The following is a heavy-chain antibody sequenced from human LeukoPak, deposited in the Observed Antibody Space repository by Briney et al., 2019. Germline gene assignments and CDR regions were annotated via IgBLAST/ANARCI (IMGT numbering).Heavy chain of an antibody. CDR2: ISGDGGST. CDR1: GLTFDDYA. CDR3: AKDTGGSYAFDI. J-gene: IGHJ3*02. D-gene: IGHD1-26*01. Sequence: GGSLRLSCAASGLTFDDYAMHWVRQAPGKSLEWVSLISGDGGSTYYADSVKGRFTISRYNSKNSLYLQMDSLRTEDTALYYCAKDTGGSYAFDIWGQGTMVTV. V-gene: IGHV3-43*02.